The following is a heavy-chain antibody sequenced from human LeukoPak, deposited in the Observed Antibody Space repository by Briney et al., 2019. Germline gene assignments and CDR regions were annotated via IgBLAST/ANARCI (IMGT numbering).Heavy chain of an antibody. D-gene: IGHD3-3*01. V-gene: IGHV3-53*01. J-gene: IGHJ4*02. CDR3: ARHHPDVLRILEWLLVFDY. CDR2: IYSGGST. CDR1: GFIVRSNY. Sequence: PGGSLRLSCAASGFIVRSNYMSWVRQAPGKGLEWVSVIYSGGSTYYADSVKGRFTISRDNSQNTLYLRMNSLRAEDTAVYYCARHHPDVLRILEWLLVFDYWGQGTLATVSS.